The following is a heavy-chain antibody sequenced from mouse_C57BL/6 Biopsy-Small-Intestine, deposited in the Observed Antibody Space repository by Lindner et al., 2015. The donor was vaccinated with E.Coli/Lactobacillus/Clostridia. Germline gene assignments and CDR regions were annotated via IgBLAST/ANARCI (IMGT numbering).Heavy chain of an antibody. V-gene: IGHV1S135*01. CDR2: IDPYNGAT. D-gene: IGHD2-2*01. CDR1: GYSFTGYN. Sequence: VQLQESGPELVKPGASVKMSCKASGYSFTGYNMHWVKQSHGKSLEWIGYIDPYNGATSYNQKFKGKATLTADKSSGTAYMQLSSLTSEDSAVYFCARGDFGYDYYFDYWGQGTTLTVSS. CDR3: ARGDFGYDYYFDY. J-gene: IGHJ2*01.